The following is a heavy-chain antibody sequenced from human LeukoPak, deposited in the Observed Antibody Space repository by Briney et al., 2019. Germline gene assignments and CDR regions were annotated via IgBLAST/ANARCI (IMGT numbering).Heavy chain of an antibody. V-gene: IGHV3-73*01. Sequence: GGSLRLSCAASGFTFSGSAMHWVRKASGKGLEWVGRIRSKANSYATAYAASVKGRFTISRDDSKNTAYLQMNSLKTEDTAVYYCTRRGSGFYGMDVWGQGTTVTVSS. D-gene: IGHD3-10*01. CDR3: TRRGSGFYGMDV. CDR1: GFTFSGSA. CDR2: IRSKANSYAT. J-gene: IGHJ6*02.